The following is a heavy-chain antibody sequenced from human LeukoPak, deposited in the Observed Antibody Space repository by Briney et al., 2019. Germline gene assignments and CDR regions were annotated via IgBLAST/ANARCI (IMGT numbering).Heavy chain of an antibody. V-gene: IGHV3-30*18. Sequence: PGGSLRLSCAASGFTFSSYGMHWVRQAPGKGLEGVAVISYDGSNKYYADSVKGRFTISRDNSKNTLYLQMNSLRAEDTAVYYCAKTHYDGSGSYLNWFDPWGQGTLVTVSS. CDR3: AKTHYDGSGSYLNWFDP. J-gene: IGHJ5*02. CDR2: ISYDGSNK. D-gene: IGHD3-10*01. CDR1: GFTFSSYG.